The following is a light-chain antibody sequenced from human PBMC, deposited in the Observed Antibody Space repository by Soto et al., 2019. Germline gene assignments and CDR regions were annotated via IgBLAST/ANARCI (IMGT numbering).Light chain of an antibody. CDR2: DAS. CDR3: QQRSNWPLFT. V-gene: IGKV3-11*01. J-gene: IGKJ3*01. Sequence: EIVLTQSPAPLSLSPGERATLSCRASQIVSSYLAWYQQKPGQAPRLLIYDASNRATGIPARFSGSGSGTDFTLTISSLEPEDFAVYYCQQRSNWPLFTFGPGTKVDIK. CDR1: QIVSSY.